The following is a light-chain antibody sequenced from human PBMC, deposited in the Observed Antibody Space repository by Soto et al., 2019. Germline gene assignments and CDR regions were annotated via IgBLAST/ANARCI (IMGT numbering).Light chain of an antibody. V-gene: IGLV2-14*01. J-gene: IGLJ1*01. CDR3: SSYTSSSLYV. CDR2: DVS. CDR1: SSDVGGYKY. Sequence: QSALTQPASVSGSPGQSITISCTGTSSDVGGYKYVSWYQQYPGKAPKLMIYDVSNRPSGVSNRFSGSKSGHTASLTISGLQAEDEADYYCSSYTSSSLYVFGTGTKLTVL.